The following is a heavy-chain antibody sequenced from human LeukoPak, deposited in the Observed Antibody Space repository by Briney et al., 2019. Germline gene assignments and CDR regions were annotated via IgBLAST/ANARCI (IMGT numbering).Heavy chain of an antibody. V-gene: IGHV3-23*01. J-gene: IGHJ4*02. CDR1: EFTFSIYA. Sequence: PGGSLRLSCAASEFTFSIYAMSWVRQAPGKGLEWVSPITSRGEGTWYAGSVKGRFTISRDNAKNTLYLQMNSLRAEDTAVYYCTRDRPNYYGSDGHYYRRNGDYWGQGTLVTVSS. CDR2: ITSRGEGT. D-gene: IGHD3-22*01. CDR3: TRDRPNYYGSDGHYYRRNGDY.